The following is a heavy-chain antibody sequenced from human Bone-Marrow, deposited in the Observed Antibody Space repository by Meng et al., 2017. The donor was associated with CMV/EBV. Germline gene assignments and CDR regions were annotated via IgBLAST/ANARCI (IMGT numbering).Heavy chain of an antibody. CDR1: GSTFSGSA. D-gene: IGHD4-23*01. Sequence: GESLKISCAASGSTFSGSAMHWVRQAPGKGLEWVAVISYDGSNKYYADSVKGRFTISRDNSKNTLYLQMNSLRAEDTAVYYCARDYGPPTVVKYYFDYWGQGTLVTVSS. V-gene: IGHV3-30-3*01. CDR2: ISYDGSNK. J-gene: IGHJ4*02. CDR3: ARDYGPPTVVKYYFDY.